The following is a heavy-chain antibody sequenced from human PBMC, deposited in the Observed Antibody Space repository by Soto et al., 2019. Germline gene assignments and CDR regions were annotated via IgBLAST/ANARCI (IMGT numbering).Heavy chain of an antibody. CDR1: GYTFTSYG. Sequence: QVQLVQSGAEVKKPGASVKVSCKASGYTFTSYGISWVRQAPGQGLEWMGWISAYNGNTNYAQKLQGRVTMTTDTSTSTAYMERRSLRSDDTAVYSCARESDIVVVPAAMYYYYGMDVWGQGTTVTVSS. D-gene: IGHD2-2*01. V-gene: IGHV1-18*01. J-gene: IGHJ6*02. CDR2: ISAYNGNT. CDR3: ARESDIVVVPAAMYYYYGMDV.